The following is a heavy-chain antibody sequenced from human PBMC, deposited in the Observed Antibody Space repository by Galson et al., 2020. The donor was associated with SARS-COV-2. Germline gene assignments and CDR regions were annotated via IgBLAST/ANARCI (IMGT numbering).Heavy chain of an antibody. CDR3: ARDLYYYGMDV. V-gene: IGHV3-53*01. CDR1: VSSNY. Sequence: VSSNYMSWVRQAPGKGLEWVSIIYSGGSTYYADSVEGRFTISRDNSKNTLYLQMNSLRVEDTAVYYCARDLYYYGMDVWGQGTTVTVSS. J-gene: IGHJ6*02. CDR2: IYSGGST.